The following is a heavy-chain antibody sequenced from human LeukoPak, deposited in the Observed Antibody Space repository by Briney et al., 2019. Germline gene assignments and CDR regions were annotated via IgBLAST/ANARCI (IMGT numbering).Heavy chain of an antibody. J-gene: IGHJ3*02. CDR3: ARELRGSYYATYNAFDI. CDR1: GYTFTGYY. Sequence: APVKVSCKASGYTFTGYYMHWVRQAPGQGLEWMGWINPNSGGTNYAQKFQGRVTMTRDTSISTAYMELSRLRSDDTAVYYCARELRGSYYATYNAFDIWGQGTMVTVSS. D-gene: IGHD1-26*01. CDR2: INPNSGGT. V-gene: IGHV1-2*02.